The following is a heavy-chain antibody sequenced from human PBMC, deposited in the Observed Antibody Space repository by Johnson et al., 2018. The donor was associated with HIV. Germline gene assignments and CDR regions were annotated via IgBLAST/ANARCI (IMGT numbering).Heavy chain of an antibody. V-gene: IGHV3-49*03. CDR3: TTDLIRRYYGSGLRDAFDI. D-gene: IGHD3-10*01. CDR2: IRSKAYGGTT. J-gene: IGHJ3*02. Sequence: VQLVESGGGLVQPGRSLRLSCTASGFTFGDYAMSWFRQAPGKGLEWVGFIRSKAYGGTTEYAASVKGRFTISSDDSKSIAYLQMNSLKTEDTAVYYCTTDLIRRYYGSGLRDAFDIWGQGTMVTVSS. CDR1: GFTFGDYA.